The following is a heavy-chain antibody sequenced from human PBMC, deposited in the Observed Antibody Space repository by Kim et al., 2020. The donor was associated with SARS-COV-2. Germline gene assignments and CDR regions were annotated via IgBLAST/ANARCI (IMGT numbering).Heavy chain of an antibody. D-gene: IGHD3-22*01. CDR1: GFTFSSYW. V-gene: IGHV3-7*01. CDR2: MRGDGSEK. CDR3: ARDLNYGDASGYFLDVLDI. Sequence: GGSLRLSCAASGFTFSSYWMTWVRQALGKGLEWVANMRGDGSEKYYVDSVKGRFTISRDNVKNSLYLQMNSLRAEDTAVYYCARDLNYGDASGYFLDVLDIWGQGTMVTVSS. J-gene: IGHJ3*02.